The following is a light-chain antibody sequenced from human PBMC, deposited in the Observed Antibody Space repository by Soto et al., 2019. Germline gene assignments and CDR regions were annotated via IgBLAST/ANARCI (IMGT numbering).Light chain of an antibody. Sequence: EIVMTQSPATLSVSPGEGATLSCRASQSISSKLAWYQHKPGQAPRLLIYGASTRATGVPARFSGSGSGTEFHLTISSLQSEDLAVYYCQHYNDWRWTFGQGTKVEIK. CDR3: QHYNDWRWT. CDR2: GAS. J-gene: IGKJ1*01. V-gene: IGKV3-15*01. CDR1: QSISSK.